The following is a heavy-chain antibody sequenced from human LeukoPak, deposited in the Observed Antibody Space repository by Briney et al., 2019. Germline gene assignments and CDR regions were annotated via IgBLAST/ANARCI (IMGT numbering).Heavy chain of an antibody. CDR1: GDSFSDYY. V-gene: IGHV1-2*02. D-gene: IGHD3-22*01. CDR3: ARFHYDHSGYYIHWYLVV. CDR2: IKPNSGDT. Sequence: ASVKVSCKASGDSFSDYYIHWVRQAPGQGLEWMGWIKPNSGDTKYSQEFQGRVTVTRDTSISTAYLELSRLRSDDTAVYYCARFHYDHSGYYIHWYLVVWGRGTLVTVSS. J-gene: IGHJ2*01.